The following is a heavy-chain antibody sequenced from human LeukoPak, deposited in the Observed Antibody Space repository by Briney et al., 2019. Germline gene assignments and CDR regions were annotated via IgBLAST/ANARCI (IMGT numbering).Heavy chain of an antibody. CDR1: GGSISSGDYY. J-gene: IGHJ4*02. CDR2: IYYSGST. Sequence: PSETLSLTCTVSGGSISSGDYYWSWIRQPPGKGLEWIGYIYYSGSTNYNPSLKSRVTISVDTSKNQFSLKLGSVTAADTAVYYCARGGGPLAARLPFDYWGQGTLVTVSS. D-gene: IGHD3-10*01. CDR3: ARGGGPLAARLPFDY. V-gene: IGHV4-61*08.